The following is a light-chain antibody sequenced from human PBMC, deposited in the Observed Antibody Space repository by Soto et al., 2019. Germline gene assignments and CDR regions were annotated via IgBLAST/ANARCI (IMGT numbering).Light chain of an antibody. CDR1: SSNIGNNY. CDR3: GTWDSSLSAYV. CDR2: DNN. Sequence: QSVLTQPPSVSAAPGQKVTISCSGSSSNIGNNYVSWYQQLPGTAPKLLIYDNNKRPSGIPDRFSGSNSGTSATLGITVLQTGDDAVYYCGTWDSSLSAYVFGTGTKLTVL. V-gene: IGLV1-51*01. J-gene: IGLJ1*01.